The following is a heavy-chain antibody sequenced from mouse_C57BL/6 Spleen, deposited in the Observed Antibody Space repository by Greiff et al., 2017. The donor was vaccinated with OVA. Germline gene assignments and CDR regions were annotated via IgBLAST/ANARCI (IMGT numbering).Heavy chain of an antibody. J-gene: IGHJ4*01. D-gene: IGHD1-1*01. Sequence: EVQLVESGGGLVKPGGSLKLSCAASGFTFSDYGMHWVRQAPEKGLEWVAYISSGSSTIYYADTVKGRFTISRDNAKNTLFLQMTSLRSEDTAMYYCARRRRSLYYAMDYWGQGTSVTVSS. CDR3: ARRRRSLYYAMDY. CDR2: ISSGSSTI. V-gene: IGHV5-17*01. CDR1: GFTFSDYG.